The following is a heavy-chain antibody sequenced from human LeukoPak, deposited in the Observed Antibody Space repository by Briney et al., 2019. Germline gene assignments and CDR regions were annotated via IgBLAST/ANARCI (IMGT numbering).Heavy chain of an antibody. J-gene: IGHJ4*02. CDR3: ARDQATSAYCGGDCYSGFDY. CDR1: GGSISSSNW. CDR2: IYHSGST. D-gene: IGHD2-21*02. V-gene: IGHV4-4*02. Sequence: SENLSLTCAVSGGSISSSNWWSWVRQPPLKGLEWIGEIYHSGSTNYNPSLKSRVTISVDKSKNQFSLKLSSVTAADTAVYYCARDQATSAYCGGDCYSGFDYWGQGTLVTVSS.